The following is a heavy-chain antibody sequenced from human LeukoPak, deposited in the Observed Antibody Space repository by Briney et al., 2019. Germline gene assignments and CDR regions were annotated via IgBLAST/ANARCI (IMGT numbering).Heavy chain of an antibody. D-gene: IGHD4/OR15-4a*01. CDR2: MNPNSGNT. Sequence: ASVKVSCKASGYTFTSYDINWVRQATGQGLEWMGWMNPNSGNTGYAQKFQGRDTMTRNTSISTAYMELSSLRSEDTAVYYCARRLDYGLYYYYYGMDVWGQGTTVTVSS. CDR1: GYTFTSYD. CDR3: ARRLDYGLYYYYYGMDV. V-gene: IGHV1-8*01. J-gene: IGHJ6*02.